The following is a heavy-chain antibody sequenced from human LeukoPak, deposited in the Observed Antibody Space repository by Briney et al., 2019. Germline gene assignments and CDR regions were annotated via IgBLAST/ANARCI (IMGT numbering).Heavy chain of an antibody. CDR2: IYYSGST. CDR3: ARQASDYDFDY. V-gene: IGHV4-59*08. CDR1: GVSISSYY. J-gene: IGHJ4*02. Sequence: KPSETLSLTCTVSGVSISSYYWSWLRQPPGKGLEWIGYIYYSGSTNYNPSLKSRVTISVDTSKNQFSLKLSSVTAADTAVYYCARQASDYDFDYWGQGTLVTVSS. D-gene: IGHD3-16*01.